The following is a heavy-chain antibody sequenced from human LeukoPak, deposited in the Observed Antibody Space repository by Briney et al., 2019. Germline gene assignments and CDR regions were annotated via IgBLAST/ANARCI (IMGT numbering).Heavy chain of an antibody. J-gene: IGHJ4*02. CDR1: GYTFTGYY. CDR3: ARDVVAAYLGSDY. CDR2: INPNSGGT. V-gene: IGHV1-2*06. D-gene: IGHD2-15*01. Sequence: ASVKVSCKASGYTFTGYYMHWVRQAPGQGLEWMGRINPNSGGTNYAQESQGRVTMTRDTSISTAYMELSRLRSDDTAVYYCARDVVAAYLGSDYWGQGTLVTVSS.